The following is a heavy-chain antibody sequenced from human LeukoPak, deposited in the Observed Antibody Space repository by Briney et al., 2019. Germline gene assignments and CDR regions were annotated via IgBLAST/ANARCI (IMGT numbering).Heavy chain of an antibody. CDR2: INPNSGGT. Sequence: GASVKVSCKASGYTFTGYYMHWVRQAPGQGLEWMGWINPNSGGTNYAQKFQGRVTMTRDTSTSTAYMELSRLRSDDTAVYYCARVPVGRVEVPAAMLDYWGQGTLVTVSS. CDR3: ARVPVGRVEVPAAMLDY. J-gene: IGHJ4*02. V-gene: IGHV1-2*02. CDR1: GYTFTGYY. D-gene: IGHD2-2*01.